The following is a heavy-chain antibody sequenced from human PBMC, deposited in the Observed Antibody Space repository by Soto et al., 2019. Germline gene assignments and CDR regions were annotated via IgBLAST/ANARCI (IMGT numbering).Heavy chain of an antibody. CDR1: GGSISSAGYN. D-gene: IGHD3-10*01. CDR3: ARYGSGIYCPTTFGS. J-gene: IGHJ4*02. Sequence: VHLQESGPGVVKPSQTLSLPCTVSGGSISSAGYNCSWIRQHPGKGLEWTGYIYYSGSTYYNPSLMHRVTISADPSRTQFSLKVSTLTAADTAVYYWARYGSGIYCPTTFGSWGQGTLVTVSS. CDR2: IYYSGST. V-gene: IGHV4-31*03.